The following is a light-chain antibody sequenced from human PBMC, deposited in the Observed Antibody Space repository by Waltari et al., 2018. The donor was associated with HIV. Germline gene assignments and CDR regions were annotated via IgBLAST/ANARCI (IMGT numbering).Light chain of an antibody. CDR3: QQLKTYPLS. CDR2: SVS. Sequence: IQLTQSPSFLSASVGERLTITCRATQGVGSYLAWYQQKPGKAPNLLIYSVSVLQTGVPSRFSGSVSGTEFTLTISGLQPEDFATYYCQQLKTYPLSFGGGTKVEIK. CDR1: QGVGSY. J-gene: IGKJ4*01. V-gene: IGKV1-9*01.